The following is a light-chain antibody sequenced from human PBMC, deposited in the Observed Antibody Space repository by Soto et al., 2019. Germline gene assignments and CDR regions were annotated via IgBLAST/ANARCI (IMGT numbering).Light chain of an antibody. J-gene: IGKJ2*01. CDR1: QSVSSNY. Sequence: EIVLTQSPGTLSLSPGERATLSCRASQSVSSNYLAWYQQKPGQTPRLLIYGASSRATGIPDRFSGSGSGTDFTLTISRLEPEDFAVYYCQQYGSSPYTLGQGTKLDIK. CDR3: QQYGSSPYT. CDR2: GAS. V-gene: IGKV3-20*01.